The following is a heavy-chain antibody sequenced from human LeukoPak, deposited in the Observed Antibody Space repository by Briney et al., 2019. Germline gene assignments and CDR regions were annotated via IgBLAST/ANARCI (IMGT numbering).Heavy chain of an antibody. CDR3: ARLMVRGVIIQGFDY. J-gene: IGHJ4*02. CDR2: IYYSGST. V-gene: IGHV4-59*08. D-gene: IGHD3-10*01. Sequence: KPSETLSLTCTVSGGSISSYYWSWIRQPPGKGLEWIGYIYYSGSTNYNPSLKSRVTISVDTSKNQFSLKLSSVTAADTAVYYCARLMVRGVIIQGFDYWGQGTLVTVSS. CDR1: GGSISSYY.